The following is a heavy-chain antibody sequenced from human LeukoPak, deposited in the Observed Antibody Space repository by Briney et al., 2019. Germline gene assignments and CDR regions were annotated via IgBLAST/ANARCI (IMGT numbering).Heavy chain of an antibody. CDR2: IHHSGST. CDR3: ARSDYGSGNYYWSLDY. Sequence: SETLSLTCAVYGGSISGYYWSWIRQPPGKGLEWIAEIHHSGSTNYNPSLKSRVTISIDASKNQFSLKLSSVTAADTAVYYCARSDYGSGNYYWSLDYWGQGTLVTVSS. J-gene: IGHJ4*02. CDR1: GGSISGYY. D-gene: IGHD3-10*01. V-gene: IGHV4-34*01.